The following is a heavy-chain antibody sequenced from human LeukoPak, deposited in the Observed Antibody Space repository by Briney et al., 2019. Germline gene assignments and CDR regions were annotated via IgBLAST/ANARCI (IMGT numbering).Heavy chain of an antibody. Sequence: GGSLRLSCAASGFTFSSYWMHWVRQAPGKGPVWVSRISPDGNSAIYADSVNGRFTISRDNAMNTLYLQMNSLRAEDTAVYYCARDRGFCSGGACYLFDSWGQGVLVTVSS. CDR2: ISPDGNSA. J-gene: IGHJ4*02. V-gene: IGHV3-74*01. CDR3: ARDRGFCSGGACYLFDS. D-gene: IGHD2-15*01. CDR1: GFTFSSYW.